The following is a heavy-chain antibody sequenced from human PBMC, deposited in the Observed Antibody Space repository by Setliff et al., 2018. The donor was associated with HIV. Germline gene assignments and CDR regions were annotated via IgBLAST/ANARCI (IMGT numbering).Heavy chain of an antibody. CDR2: IYDSGDI. V-gene: IGHV3-21*05. CDR3: VRDYMWAFDY. D-gene: IGHD1-26*01. Sequence: PGGSLRLSCSASCFPFTRFSINWVRQAPGKGLECVSRIYDSGDIWSADSVRCRFPISRDNTKNSLYLQMNNLRAEDTAVYYCVRDYMWAFDYWGQGTLGTVSS. CDR1: CFPFTRFS. J-gene: IGHJ4*02.